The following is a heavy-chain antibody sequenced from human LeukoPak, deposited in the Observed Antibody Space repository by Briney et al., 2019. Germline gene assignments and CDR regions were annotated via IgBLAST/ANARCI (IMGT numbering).Heavy chain of an antibody. CDR2: LYYNGNT. Sequence: PGGSLRLSCAASGFTFSSYSMNWVRQAPGKGLEWIGYLYYNGNTNYNPSLKSRVTISVDTSKNHFSLRLSSVTATDTAVYYCARNGGSYSFDFWGQGTLVTVSS. V-gene: IGHV4-59*01. CDR1: GFTFSSYS. J-gene: IGHJ4*02. D-gene: IGHD1-26*01. CDR3: ARNGGSYSFDF.